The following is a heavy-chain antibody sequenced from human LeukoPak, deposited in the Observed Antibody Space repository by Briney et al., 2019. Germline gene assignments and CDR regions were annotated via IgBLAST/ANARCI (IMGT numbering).Heavy chain of an antibody. J-gene: IGHJ4*02. CDR2: ISAYNGNT. CDR3: ARELPYCGGDCYPS. D-gene: IGHD2-21*02. CDR1: GYTFTSYG. Sequence: GASVKVSCKASGYTFTSYGISWVRQAPGQGLEWMGWISAYNGNTNYAQKLQGRVTMTTDTSTSTAYMELRSLRSDDTAVYYCARELPYCGGDCYPSWGPGTLVTVSS. V-gene: IGHV1-18*01.